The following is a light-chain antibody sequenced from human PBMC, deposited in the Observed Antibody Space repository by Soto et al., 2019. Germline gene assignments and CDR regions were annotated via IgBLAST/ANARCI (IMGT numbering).Light chain of an antibody. Sequence: EIVMTQSPGTLSVSPGARAPLSCRASQSVSVNLAWYQQKPGQAPRLLIYDASTRATGVPARFSGSGSGTEFTLTISSLQSEDFAVYYCQHYNNWPLTFGGGTKVDI. J-gene: IGKJ4*01. CDR1: QSVSVN. CDR3: QHYNNWPLT. CDR2: DAS. V-gene: IGKV3-15*01.